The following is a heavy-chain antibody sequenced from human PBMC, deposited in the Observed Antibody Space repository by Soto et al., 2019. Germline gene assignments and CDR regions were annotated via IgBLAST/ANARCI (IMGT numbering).Heavy chain of an antibody. D-gene: IGHD3-22*01. J-gene: IGHJ4*02. Sequence: GASVKVSCKASGYTFTSYGISWVRQAPGQGLEGMGWISAYNGNTNYAQKLQGRVTMSTDTSTSTAYMELRSLRSDETAVYYCARDSDYDSSGYYRDYWGQGTLVTVSS. CDR2: ISAYNGNT. CDR1: GYTFTSYG. V-gene: IGHV1-18*04. CDR3: ARDSDYDSSGYYRDY.